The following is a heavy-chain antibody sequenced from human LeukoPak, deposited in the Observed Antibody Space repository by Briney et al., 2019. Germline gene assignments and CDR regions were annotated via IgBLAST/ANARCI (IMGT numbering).Heavy chain of an antibody. CDR2: ISSSGSTK. CDR3: ARVRGSTRTYFDY. D-gene: IGHD1-1*01. Sequence: GGSLRLSCAASGFTFSDYYMTWIRQAPGKGLEWVSYISSSGSTKYYADSVRGRFTISRDNAKNSLYLQMNSLRAEDTAVYYCARVRGSTRTYFDYWGQETLVTVSS. V-gene: IGHV3-11*01. CDR1: GFTFSDYY. J-gene: IGHJ4*02.